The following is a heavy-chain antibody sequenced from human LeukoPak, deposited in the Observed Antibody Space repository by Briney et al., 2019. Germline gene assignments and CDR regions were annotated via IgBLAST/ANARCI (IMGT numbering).Heavy chain of an antibody. D-gene: IGHD3-16*02. V-gene: IGHV4-59*01. CDR1: GGSISSYY. J-gene: IGHJ3*02. Sequence: PSETLSLTCTVSGGSISSYYWSWIRQPPGKGLEWIGYIYYSGSTNYNPSLKSRVTISVDTSKNQFSLKLSSVTAADTAVYYCAREDRDYVWGSYRLDAFDIWGQGTMVTVSS. CDR3: AREDRDYVWGSYRLDAFDI. CDR2: IYYSGST.